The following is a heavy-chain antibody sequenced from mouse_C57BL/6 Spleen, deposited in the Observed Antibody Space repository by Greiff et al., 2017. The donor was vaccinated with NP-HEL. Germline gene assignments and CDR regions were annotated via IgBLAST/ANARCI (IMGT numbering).Heavy chain of an antibody. CDR3: ARDDGSSYWFAY. CDR2: IYPRSGNT. Sequence: QVQLQQSGAELARPGASVKLSCKASGYTFTSYGISWVKQRTGQGLEWIGEIYPRSGNTYYNEKFKGKATLTADKSSSTAYMELRSLTSEDSAVYFCARDDGSSYWFAYWGQGTLVTVSA. D-gene: IGHD1-1*01. V-gene: IGHV1-81*01. CDR1: GYTFTSYG. J-gene: IGHJ3*01.